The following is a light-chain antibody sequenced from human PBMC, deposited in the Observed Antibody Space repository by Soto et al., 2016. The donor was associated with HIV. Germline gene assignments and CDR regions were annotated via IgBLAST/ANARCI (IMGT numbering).Light chain of an antibody. CDR3: QVWHSGSEHVV. V-gene: IGLV3-21*02. J-gene: IGLJ2*01. CDR2: DDS. CDR1: DIGSRS. Sequence: SYELAQPPSVSVAPGETASITCGGNDIGSRSVNWYQQKPGQAPVLVVYDDSDRPSGIPERFSGSNSGNTATLTISRVADGDEADYYCQVWHSGSEHVVFGGGTKADCP.